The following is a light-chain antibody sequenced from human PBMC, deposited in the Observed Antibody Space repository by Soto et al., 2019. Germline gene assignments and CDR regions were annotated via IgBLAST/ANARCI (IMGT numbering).Light chain of an antibody. CDR2: MSS. CDR3: MQALRTPYT. V-gene: IGKV2-28*01. J-gene: IGKJ5*01. CDR1: QSPLHSIGSKY. Sequence: VLTKSPFSLPVPPGEPASISCGFSQSPLHSIGSKYLDWYLQKPGQSPQLLIYMSSTRASGVSDRFSGSGSGTDFTLKISRVEAEDVGVYYCMQALRTPYTFGQGTRLEIK.